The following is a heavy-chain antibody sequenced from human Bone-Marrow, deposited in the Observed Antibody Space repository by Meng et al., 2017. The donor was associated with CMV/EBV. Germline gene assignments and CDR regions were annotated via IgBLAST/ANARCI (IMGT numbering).Heavy chain of an antibody. V-gene: IGHV1-18*01. D-gene: IGHD4-17*01. Sequence: ASVKVSCKASGYTFTSNGISWVRQAPGQGLEWMGWISAYNGNTNYAQKLQGRVTMTTDTSTSTAYVELRSLRSDDTAVYYCARSPSTTYYYYVMDVWGQGTTVTVSS. CDR3: ARSPSTTYYYYVMDV. CDR1: GYTFTSNG. CDR2: ISAYNGNT. J-gene: IGHJ6*02.